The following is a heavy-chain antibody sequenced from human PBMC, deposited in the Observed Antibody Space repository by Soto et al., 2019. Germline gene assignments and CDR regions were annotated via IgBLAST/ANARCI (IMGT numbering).Heavy chain of an antibody. D-gene: IGHD3-16*01. CDR2: IYYSGTT. J-gene: IGHJ4*02. CDR1: SGSISSGDYY. Sequence: PSETLSLTCSVSSGSISSGDYYWSWIRQPPGKGLEWIGYIYYSGTTYYNPSLRSRVAISVDTSKNQFSLKLTSVTAADTAVYYGARVSTTIRTVNMLPSRFDSWGQGTLDNVSS. V-gene: IGHV4-30-4*01. CDR3: ARVSTTIRTVNMLPSRFDS.